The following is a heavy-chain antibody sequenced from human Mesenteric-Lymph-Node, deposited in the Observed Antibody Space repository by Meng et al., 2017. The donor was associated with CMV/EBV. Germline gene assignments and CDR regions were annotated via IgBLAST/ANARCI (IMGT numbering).Heavy chain of an antibody. CDR2: INWNGGST. CDR3: ARTDGAKGPDY. J-gene: IGHJ4*02. CDR1: GFTFEDYG. V-gene: IGHV3-20*04. D-gene: IGHD4/OR15-4a*01. Sequence: GGSLRLSCAPSGFTFEDYGMSWVRQAPGKGLEWVSGINWNGGSTNYADSVKGRFTISRDNAKNSLFLQMNSLRAEDTAFYYCARTDGAKGPDYWGQGTLVTVSS.